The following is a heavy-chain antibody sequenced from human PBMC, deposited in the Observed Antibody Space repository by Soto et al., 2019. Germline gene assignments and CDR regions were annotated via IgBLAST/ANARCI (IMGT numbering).Heavy chain of an antibody. Sequence: ELQLVESGGGLVQPGGSLRLSCEASGFSFSSYWMIWVRQAPGKGLEWVANIKQDGSEQYYVDSVKGRFTISRNNAKNSLYLQMNSLRAEATAVFYCARDFDVWGRGTLVTVSS. J-gene: IGHJ2*01. CDR3: ARDFDV. CDR1: GFSFSSYW. V-gene: IGHV3-7*01. CDR2: IKQDGSEQ.